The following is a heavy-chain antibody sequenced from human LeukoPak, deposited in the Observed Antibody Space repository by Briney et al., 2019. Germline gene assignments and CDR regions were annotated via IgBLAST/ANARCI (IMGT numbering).Heavy chain of an antibody. CDR3: AHGSMYQLDY. CDR2: IIGGAGGT. D-gene: IGHD2-2*01. CDR1: GFTFSSYA. J-gene: IGHJ4*02. V-gene: IGHV3-23*01. Sequence: PGGSLRLSCAASGFTFSSYAMSWVRQAPGKGLEWVSGIIGGAGGTYYADSVKGRFTTSRDNAKNTLYLQMNSLRAEDTAVYYCAHGSMYQLDYWGQGTLVTVSS.